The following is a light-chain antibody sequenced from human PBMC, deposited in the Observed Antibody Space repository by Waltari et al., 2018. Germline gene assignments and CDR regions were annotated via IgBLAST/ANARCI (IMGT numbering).Light chain of an antibody. CDR2: GAS. CDR1: QSVSSS. V-gene: IGKV3-15*01. Sequence: EIVMTQSPATLSLSPGERATLSCRASQSVSSSLAWYQQKPGQAPGLLIYGASSRATGIPDRLSGSGSGTDFTLTFSSLEPEDVAVYYCQQRSNWPQYSFGQGTKVEIK. CDR3: QQRSNWPQYS. J-gene: IGKJ2*03.